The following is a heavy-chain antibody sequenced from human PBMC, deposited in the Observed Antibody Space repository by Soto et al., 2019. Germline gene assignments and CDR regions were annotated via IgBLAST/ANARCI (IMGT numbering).Heavy chain of an antibody. CDR2: INGGNGNT. V-gene: IGHV1-3*01. CDR3: ARGKGMEENYYYYGMDV. D-gene: IGHD1-1*01. Sequence: ASVKVSCKASGYGFSTHSMHWVRQAPGQGLEWMGWINGGNGNTKYSQKFRDRVTITRDASASTGYMELSSLRSEDTAVYYCARGKGMEENYYYYGMDVWGQGTTVTVSS. CDR1: GYGFSTHS. J-gene: IGHJ6*02.